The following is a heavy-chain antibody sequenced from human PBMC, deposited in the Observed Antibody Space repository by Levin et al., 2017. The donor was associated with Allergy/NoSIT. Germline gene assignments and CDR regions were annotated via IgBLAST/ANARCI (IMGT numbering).Heavy chain of an antibody. CDR1: GGTFSSYA. Sequence: ASVKVSCKASGGTFSSYAISWVRQAPGQGLEWMGGIIPIFGTANYAQKFQGRVTITADKSTSTAYMELSSLRAEDTAVYYCAATLIVPGAFDIWGQGTMVTVSS. D-gene: IGHD3-16*02. V-gene: IGHV1-69*06. CDR2: IIPIFGTA. J-gene: IGHJ3*02. CDR3: AATLIVPGAFDI.